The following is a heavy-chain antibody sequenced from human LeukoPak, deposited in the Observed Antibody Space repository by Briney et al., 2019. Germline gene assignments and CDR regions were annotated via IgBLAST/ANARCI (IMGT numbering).Heavy chain of an antibody. Sequence: PGGSLRLSCAASEFTFSTYGMHWVRQAPGKGLEWVAVISYDGSYKFYADSVKGRSTISRDNSKSTLYLQMNSLRAEDTAVYYCARARVPGELNYWGQGTLVTVSS. CDR2: ISYDGSYK. V-gene: IGHV3-30*03. J-gene: IGHJ4*02. CDR1: EFTFSTYG. CDR3: ARARVPGELNY. D-gene: IGHD3-10*01.